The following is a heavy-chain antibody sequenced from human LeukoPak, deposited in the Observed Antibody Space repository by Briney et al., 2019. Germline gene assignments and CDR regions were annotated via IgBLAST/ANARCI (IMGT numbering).Heavy chain of an antibody. CDR2: IGTAGDT. CDR1: GFTFSDYD. J-gene: IGHJ4*02. CDR3: ARVAKERVGGVYYFDY. D-gene: IGHD1-1*01. V-gene: IGHV3-13*01. Sequence: SGGSLRLSCAASGFTFSDYDMHWVRQPTGKGLEWVAAIGTAGDTYYTGSVKGRFTISRGNAKNSLYLQMNSLRAGDTAVYYCARVAKERVGGVYYFDYWGQGTLVTVSS.